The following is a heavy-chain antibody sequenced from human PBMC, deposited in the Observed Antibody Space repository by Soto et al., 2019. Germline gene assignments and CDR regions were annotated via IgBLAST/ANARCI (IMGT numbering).Heavy chain of an antibody. CDR2: ISAYNGNT. J-gene: IGHJ4*02. CDR1: GGTFSSYA. Sequence: QVQLVQSGAEVKKPGSSVKVSCKASGGTFSSYAISWVRQAPGQGLEWMGWISAYNGNTNYAQKLQGRVTMTTETSTSTAYMELRSLRSDDTAVYYCARDRVIRVRGVITPDYWGQGTLVTVSS. V-gene: IGHV1-18*01. D-gene: IGHD3-10*01. CDR3: ARDRVIRVRGVITPDY.